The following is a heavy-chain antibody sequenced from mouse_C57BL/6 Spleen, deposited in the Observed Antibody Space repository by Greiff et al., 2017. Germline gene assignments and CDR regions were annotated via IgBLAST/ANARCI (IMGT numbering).Heavy chain of an antibody. CDR1: GYTFTSYW. V-gene: IGHV1-74*01. Sequence: QVQLQQPGAELVKPGASVKVSCKASGYTFTSYWMHWVKQRPGQGLEWIGRIHPSDSDTNYNQKFKGKAPLAVDKSSSTAYMKLSSLTSEDAAVYYCAIEVLNEGNAMDYWGQGASVTVSS. J-gene: IGHJ4*01. CDR3: AIEVLNEGNAMDY. CDR2: IHPSDSDT.